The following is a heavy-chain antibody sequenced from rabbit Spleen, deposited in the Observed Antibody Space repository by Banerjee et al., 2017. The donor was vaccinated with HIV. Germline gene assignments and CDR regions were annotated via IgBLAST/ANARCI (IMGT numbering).Heavy chain of an antibody. CDR3: ARDGSGGSYFAL. Sequence: QLEESAGGLVQPGGSLKLSFKASGFTLSSYYMTWVRQAPGKGLEWIGYIYPVFGITYYANWVNGRFSISRENAQNTVFLQMTSLTAADTATYFCARDGSGGSYFALWGQGTLVTVS. V-gene: IGHV1S7*01. CDR1: GFTLSSYY. CDR2: IYPVFGIT. J-gene: IGHJ3*01. D-gene: IGHD8-1*01.